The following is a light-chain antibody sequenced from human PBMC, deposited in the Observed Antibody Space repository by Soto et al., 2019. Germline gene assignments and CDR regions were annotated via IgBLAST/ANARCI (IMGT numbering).Light chain of an antibody. J-gene: IGKJ2*01. CDR3: QQRSNWPVT. V-gene: IGKV3-11*01. CDR1: QSVSSY. CDR2: DAS. Sequence: EIVLTQSPATLSLSPGERATLSCRASQSVSSYLAWYQQKPGRAPRLPIYDASNRATGIPARFSGSGSGTDFTLTISSLEPEDFAVYYCQQRSNWPVTFGQGTKVDIK.